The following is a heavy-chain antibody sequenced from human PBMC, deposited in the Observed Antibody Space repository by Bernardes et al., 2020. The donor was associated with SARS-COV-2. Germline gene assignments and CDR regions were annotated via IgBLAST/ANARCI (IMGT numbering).Heavy chain of an antibody. CDR3: ASRRDIASRHFDY. V-gene: IGHV3-23*01. J-gene: IGHJ4*02. CDR2: ISASGATT. D-gene: IGHD6-6*01. Sequence: GGSLRLSCAASGFTFSSYAMSWVRQAPGKGLEWVSVISASGATTYYADSVKGRFTISRDNSKNTLYLQMNSLRAEDTAVYYCASRRDIASRHFDYWGQGTLVTASS. CDR1: GFTFSSYA.